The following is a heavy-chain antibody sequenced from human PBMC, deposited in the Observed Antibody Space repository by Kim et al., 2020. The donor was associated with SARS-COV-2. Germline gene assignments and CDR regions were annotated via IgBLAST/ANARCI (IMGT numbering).Heavy chain of an antibody. CDR1: GFTFSSYW. CDR3: AKGSWANYYYHDMDV. J-gene: IGHJ6*02. D-gene: IGHD6-13*01. Sequence: GGSLRLSCAASGFTFSSYWMSWVRQAPGMGLEWVANIKQDGSEKYYVDSVKGQFTISRDNAKNSLYMLMYSLRAEDTAMYYCAKGSWANYYYHDMDVSG. CDR2: IKQDGSEK. V-gene: IGHV3-7*03.